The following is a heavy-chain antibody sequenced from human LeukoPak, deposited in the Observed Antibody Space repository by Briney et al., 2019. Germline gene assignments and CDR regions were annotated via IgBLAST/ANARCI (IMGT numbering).Heavy chain of an antibody. J-gene: IGHJ4*02. Sequence: PWGSLRLSCVVSGFTFSSYGMHWVRQAPGKGLEWVAVISYDGSNKYYADSVKGRFTISRDNSKNTLYLQMNSLRAEDTAVYYCAKRGYYYDSSGYYSRTYFDYWGQGTLVIVSS. V-gene: IGHV3-30*18. CDR3: AKRGYYYDSSGYYSRTYFDY. CDR1: GFTFSSYG. CDR2: ISYDGSNK. D-gene: IGHD3-22*01.